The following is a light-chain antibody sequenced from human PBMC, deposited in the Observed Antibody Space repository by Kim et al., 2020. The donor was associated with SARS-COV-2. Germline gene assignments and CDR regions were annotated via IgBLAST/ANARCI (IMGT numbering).Light chain of an antibody. CDR2: RAS. Sequence: SASVGDTVTITCRASETVTSWLAWYQHRPGKAPKLLIYRASNLESGVPSRFSGSGSVTDFTLTITNLQPDDFATYYCQQFYSLPYTFGQGTKLEI. CDR3: QQFYSLPYT. J-gene: IGKJ2*01. CDR1: ETVTSW. V-gene: IGKV1-5*03.